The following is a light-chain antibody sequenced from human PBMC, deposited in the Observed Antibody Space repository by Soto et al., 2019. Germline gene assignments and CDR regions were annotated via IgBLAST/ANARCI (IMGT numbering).Light chain of an antibody. J-gene: IGKJ3*01. CDR3: QQRSDWPVT. V-gene: IGKV3-11*01. Sequence: EIVLTQSPATLSLSPGEGATLSCRASQSISKYLVWYQQKPGQAPRVLIYDTSNRATGIPARFSGTGSGTDFTLTISSLEPEDFAVYCCQQRSDWPVTFGAGTKVDIK. CDR1: QSISKY. CDR2: DTS.